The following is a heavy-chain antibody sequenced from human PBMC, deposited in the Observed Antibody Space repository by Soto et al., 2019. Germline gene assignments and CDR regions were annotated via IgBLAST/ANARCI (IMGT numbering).Heavy chain of an antibody. CDR2: ICSSGGYI. J-gene: IGHJ6*02. CDR1: GFIFSDFS. D-gene: IGHD2-2*01. CDR3: AREKKHQSLGGRFGMDV. Sequence: LRLSCAVSGFIFSDFSMNWVRQAPGKGLEWVASICSSGGYIFYADSVKGRFTISRDNAKKSLDLQINSLRAEDTAVYYCAREKKHQSLGGRFGMDVWGQGTTVTVYS. V-gene: IGHV3-21*01.